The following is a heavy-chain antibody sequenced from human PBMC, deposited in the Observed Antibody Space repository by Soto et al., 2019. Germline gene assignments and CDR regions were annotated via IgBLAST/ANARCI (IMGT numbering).Heavy chain of an antibody. CDR1: GYTFTSYG. V-gene: IGHV1-18*01. Sequence: ASVKVSCKASGYTFTSYGISWVRQAPGQGLEWMGWISAYNGNTNYAQKLQGRVTMTTDTSTSTAYMELRSLRSDDTAVYYCARDSYYDILTGYGDAFDIWGQGTMVTVSS. D-gene: IGHD3-9*01. CDR3: ARDSYYDILTGYGDAFDI. J-gene: IGHJ3*02. CDR2: ISAYNGNT.